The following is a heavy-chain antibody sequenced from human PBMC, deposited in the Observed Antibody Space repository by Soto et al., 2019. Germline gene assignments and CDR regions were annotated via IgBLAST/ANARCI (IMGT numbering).Heavy chain of an antibody. CDR3: ASRGGLGNYFDS. J-gene: IGHJ4*02. Sequence: PGGSLRLSCAVSGFDIRRFGMHWIRQAPGKGLQWVAYISNDASNEKYVDSVKGRFSIVRDVSKNTLFLDMTSLRLEDSARYHCASRGGLGNYFDSWGQGVLVTVSS. V-gene: IGHV3-30*03. CDR1: GFDIRRFG. CDR2: ISNDASNE. D-gene: IGHD3-16*01.